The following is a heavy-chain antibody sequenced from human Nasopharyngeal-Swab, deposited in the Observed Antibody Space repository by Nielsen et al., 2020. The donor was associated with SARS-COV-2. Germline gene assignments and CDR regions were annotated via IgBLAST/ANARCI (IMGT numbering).Heavy chain of an antibody. CDR2: ISYDGSNK. Sequence: GESLKISCAASGFTFSSHGMHWVRQAPGKGLEWVAVISYDGSNKYYADSVKGRFTISRDNSKNTLYLQMNSLRAEDTAVYYCAKDSQAWLVKSSFWFDPWGQGTLVTVSS. J-gene: IGHJ5*02. CDR3: AKDSQAWLVKSSFWFDP. CDR1: GFTFSSHG. V-gene: IGHV3-30*18. D-gene: IGHD6-19*01.